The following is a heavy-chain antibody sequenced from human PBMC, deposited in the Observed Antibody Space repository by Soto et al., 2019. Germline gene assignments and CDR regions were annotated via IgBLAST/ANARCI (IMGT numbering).Heavy chain of an antibody. D-gene: IGHD2-15*01. CDR2: MHHSGRT. Sequence: QVQLQESGPGLVKPSETLSLTCTVSGAYMRNDYYYWSWVRQNPGKDLEWIGHMHHSGRTHYNPSLKGRVAISVDTSKNQFSLYLNSVTAADTAVYYCARWVEVSLDYFDSWGQGTPVTVSS. V-gene: IGHV4-31*03. J-gene: IGHJ4*02. CDR1: GAYMRNDYYY. CDR3: ARWVEVSLDYFDS.